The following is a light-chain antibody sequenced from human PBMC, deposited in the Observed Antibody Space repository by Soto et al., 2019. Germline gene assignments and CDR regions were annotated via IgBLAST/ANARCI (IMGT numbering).Light chain of an antibody. Sequence: DIQMTPSPSSLSASVVDRVTITCQASQNINNYLNWYQQKPGKAPKLLIYKASNLASGVPSRFSGSGSGTEFTLTISSLQPDDSATYYCQQYMWTFGQGTKVDIK. CDR3: QQYMWT. J-gene: IGKJ1*01. V-gene: IGKV1-5*03. CDR2: KAS. CDR1: QNINNY.